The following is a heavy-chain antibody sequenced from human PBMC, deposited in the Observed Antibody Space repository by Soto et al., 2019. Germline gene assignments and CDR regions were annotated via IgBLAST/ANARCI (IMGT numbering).Heavy chain of an antibody. CDR2: ISGSGDST. CDR3: AKQRWIVVVTSPTDY. D-gene: IGHD2-21*02. V-gene: IGHV3-23*01. Sequence: EVQLLESGGGLVQPGGSLRLSCAASGFTFSSYAMSWVRQAPGKGLEWVSAISGSGDSTYYSGSVKGRFTISRDNSQNTLYLQMNSLSAEDTAVYYCAKQRWIVVVTSPTDYWGQGTLVTVSS. CDR1: GFTFSSYA. J-gene: IGHJ4*02.